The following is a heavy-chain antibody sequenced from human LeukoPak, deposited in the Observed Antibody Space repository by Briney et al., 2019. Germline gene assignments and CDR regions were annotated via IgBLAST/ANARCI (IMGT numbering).Heavy chain of an antibody. Sequence: ASVKVSCKVSGYTLTELSMHWVRQAPGKGLEWMGGFDPEDGETIYAQKFQGRVTMTEDTSTDTAYMELSSLRSEDTAVYYCATGPIVVPAAGIPRGVDYWGQGTLVTVSS. CDR2: FDPEDGET. J-gene: IGHJ4*02. CDR1: GYTLTELS. D-gene: IGHD2-2*01. CDR3: ATGPIVVPAAGIPRGVDY. V-gene: IGHV1-24*01.